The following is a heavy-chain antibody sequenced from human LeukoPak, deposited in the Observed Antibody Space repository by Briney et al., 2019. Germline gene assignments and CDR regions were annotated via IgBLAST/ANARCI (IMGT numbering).Heavy chain of an antibody. Sequence: GGSLRLSCAASGFTFSNYAMSWVRQYPGKGLEWVSTISDRGSSTYYADSVKGRLTISRDNSKNTLYLQMSSLRAEDTAVFYCARDRVYYYDSSGSGDAFDIWGQGTMVTVSS. CDR3: ARDRVYYYDSSGSGDAFDI. J-gene: IGHJ3*02. V-gene: IGHV3-23*01. CDR1: GFTFSNYA. D-gene: IGHD3-22*01. CDR2: ISDRGSST.